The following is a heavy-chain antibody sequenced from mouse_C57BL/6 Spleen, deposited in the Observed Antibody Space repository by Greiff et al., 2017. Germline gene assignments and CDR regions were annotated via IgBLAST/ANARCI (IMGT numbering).Heavy chain of an antibody. CDR2: IHTNSGST. CDR3: ASLIYYDYDDGDY. CDR1: GYTFTSYG. V-gene: IGHV1-64*01. D-gene: IGHD2-4*01. Sequence: VQLQQSGAELVKPGASVKLSCKASGYTFTSYGMHWVKQRPGQGLEWIGMIHTNSGSTNYNEKFKCKATLTVDKSSSPAYMQLSSLTSEDAAVYYCASLIYYDYDDGDYWGQGTTLTVSS. J-gene: IGHJ2*01.